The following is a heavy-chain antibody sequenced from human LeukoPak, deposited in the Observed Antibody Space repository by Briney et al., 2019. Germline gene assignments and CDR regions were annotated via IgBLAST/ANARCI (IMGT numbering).Heavy chain of an antibody. CDR2: ISGSGGST. J-gene: IGHJ2*01. D-gene: IGHD6-13*01. Sequence: GGSLRLSCAASGFTFSSYAMSWVRQAPGKGLEWVSAISGSGGSTYYADSVKGRFTISRDNAKNSLYLQMNSLRAEDTALYYCAKDIGTGGTGWYFDLWGRGTLVTVSS. CDR1: GFTFSSYA. CDR3: AKDIGTGGTGWYFDL. V-gene: IGHV3-23*01.